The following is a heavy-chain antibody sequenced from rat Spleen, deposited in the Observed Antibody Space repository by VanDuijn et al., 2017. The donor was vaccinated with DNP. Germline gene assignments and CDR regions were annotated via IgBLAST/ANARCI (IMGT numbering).Heavy chain of an antibody. J-gene: IGHJ3*01. CDR2: ISHNGGYT. CDR3: TPVNSGLNWFAF. CDR1: GFTFSDYN. Sequence: EVQLVESGGGLVQPGRSLKLTCAASGFTFSDYNMAWVRQAPRKGLEWVASISHNGGYTYYRYSGKGRFTISRDNTKPSLYLQMDSLRSEDTATYYCTPVNSGLNWFAFWGQGTLVTVSS. V-gene: IGHV5-20*01. D-gene: IGHD4-3*01.